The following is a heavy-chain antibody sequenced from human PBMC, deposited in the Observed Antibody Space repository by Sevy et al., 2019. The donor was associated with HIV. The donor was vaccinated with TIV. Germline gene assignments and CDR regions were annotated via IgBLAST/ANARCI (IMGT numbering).Heavy chain of an antibody. J-gene: IGHJ4*02. CDR2: VKQDMSEK. CDR1: GFTFSSNW. V-gene: IGHV3-7*01. CDR3: ARAQQITMLVVIGGLYFDF. Sequence: GGSLRLSCATSGFTFSSNWMTWVRQAPGKGLEWVANVKQDMSEKYYADSVKGRFTISRDNAKNSLYLEMNSLRAEDTAVYYCARAQQITMLVVIGGLYFDFWGQETLVTVSS. D-gene: IGHD3-22*01.